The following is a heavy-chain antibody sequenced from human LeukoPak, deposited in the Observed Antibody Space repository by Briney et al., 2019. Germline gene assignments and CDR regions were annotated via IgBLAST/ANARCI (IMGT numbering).Heavy chain of an antibody. Sequence: SQTLSLTCAVSGGSISSGGYSWSWIRQPPGKGLEWIGEINHSGSTNYNPFLKSRVTISVDTSKNQFSLKLSSVTAADTAVYYCARGLLRWNYVDYWGQGTLVTVSS. CDR1: GGSISSGGYS. CDR2: INHSGST. D-gene: IGHD2-21*01. J-gene: IGHJ4*02. V-gene: IGHV4-30-2*01. CDR3: ARGLLRWNYVDY.